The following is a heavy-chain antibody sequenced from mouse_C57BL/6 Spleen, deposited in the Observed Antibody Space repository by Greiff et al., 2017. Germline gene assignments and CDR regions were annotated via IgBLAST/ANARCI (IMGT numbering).Heavy chain of an antibody. D-gene: IGHD1-1*01. CDR2: INPSNGGT. CDR3: AREDGSRVFDY. V-gene: IGHV1-53*01. Sequence: QVQLQQPGTELVKPGASVKLSCKASGYTFTSYWMHWVQQRPGQGHEWIGNINPSNGGTNYNEKFKSKATLTVDKSSSTAYMQLSSLTSADSAVYYCAREDGSRVFDYWGQGTTLTVSS. CDR1: GYTFTSYW. J-gene: IGHJ2*01.